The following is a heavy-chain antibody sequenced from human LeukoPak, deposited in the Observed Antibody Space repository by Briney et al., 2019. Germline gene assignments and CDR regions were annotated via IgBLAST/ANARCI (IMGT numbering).Heavy chain of an antibody. J-gene: IGHJ4*02. CDR2: IKEDGSEK. Sequence: GGSLRLSCAASGFTFSSYWMSWVRQAPGKGLEWVANIKEDGSEKYYVDSVKGRFSISRDNAKNSLYLQMDSLRAEDTAVYYCALATTGRGASDYWGQGTLVTVSS. CDR3: ALATTGRGASDY. V-gene: IGHV3-7*02. CDR1: GFTFSSYW. D-gene: IGHD6-13*01.